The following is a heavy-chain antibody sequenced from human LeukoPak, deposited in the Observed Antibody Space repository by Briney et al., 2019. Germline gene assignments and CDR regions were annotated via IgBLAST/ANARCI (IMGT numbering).Heavy chain of an antibody. J-gene: IGHJ4*02. CDR1: GYIFTSYG. Sequence: ASVKVSCKASGYIFTSYGISWVRQAPGQGLEWMGWISAYNGNTNYAQMLQGRVTTTTDTSTSTAYMELRSLRSDDTAVYYCARDPQQLVGATGGGFNFWGQGTLVTVSS. CDR3: ARDPQQLVGATGGGFNF. D-gene: IGHD1-26*01. CDR2: ISAYNGNT. V-gene: IGHV1-18*01.